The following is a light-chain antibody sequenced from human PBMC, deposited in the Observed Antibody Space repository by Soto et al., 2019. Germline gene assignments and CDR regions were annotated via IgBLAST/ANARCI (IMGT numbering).Light chain of an antibody. Sequence: QSALTQSPSASGSPGQSVTISCTGTSRDVGNYKYVSWYQQHPGKAPKLMIYEVSKRPSGVPDRFSGSKSGNTASLTVSGLQVEDEADYYCSSYAGSNLWVFGGGTKLTVL. CDR3: SSYAGSNLWV. V-gene: IGLV2-8*01. J-gene: IGLJ3*02. CDR1: SRDVGNYKY. CDR2: EVS.